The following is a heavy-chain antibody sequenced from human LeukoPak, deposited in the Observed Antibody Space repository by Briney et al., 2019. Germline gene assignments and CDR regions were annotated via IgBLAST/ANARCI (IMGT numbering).Heavy chain of an antibody. CDR1: GFTFSSYG. J-gene: IGHJ4*02. D-gene: IGHD6-19*01. V-gene: IGHV3-30*18. CDR2: ISYDGSNK. CDR3: AKTPHPYSSGWYFDY. Sequence: GMSLRLSCAASGFTFSSYGMHWVRQAPGRGLEWVAVISYDGSNKYYADSVKGRFTISRDNSKNTLYLQMNSLRAEDTAVYYCAKTPHPYSSGWYFDYWGQGTLVTVSS.